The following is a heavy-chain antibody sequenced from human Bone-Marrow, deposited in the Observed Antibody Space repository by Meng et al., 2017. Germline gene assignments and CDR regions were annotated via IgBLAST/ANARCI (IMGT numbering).Heavy chain of an antibody. D-gene: IGHD1-26*01. CDR3: ARDAHRGGSYFFDY. J-gene: IGHJ4*02. Sequence: ASVKVSCKASGYTFTGYYMHWVRQAPGQGLEWMGRINPNNGDTKYAQKFQGRVTMTRDTYISTAYMELSRLRSDDTAVYYCARDAHRGGSYFFDYWGQGTLVTVSS. CDR1: GYTFTGYY. V-gene: IGHV1-2*06. CDR2: INPNNGDT.